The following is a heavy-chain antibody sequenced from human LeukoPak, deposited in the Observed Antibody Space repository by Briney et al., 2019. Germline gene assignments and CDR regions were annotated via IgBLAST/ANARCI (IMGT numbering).Heavy chain of an antibody. D-gene: IGHD3-10*01. Sequence: PSETLSLTCSVSDDSITMYYWTWIRQPPGKGLEWIGYVDHTGSTNFNPSLNGRVSISRDTTKNLFSLRLRSVTAADTAVYYCARDSGTTGEVKFDPWGQGTLVTVSS. CDR3: ARDSGTTGEVKFDP. V-gene: IGHV4-59*12. CDR1: DDSITMYY. CDR2: VDHTGST. J-gene: IGHJ5*02.